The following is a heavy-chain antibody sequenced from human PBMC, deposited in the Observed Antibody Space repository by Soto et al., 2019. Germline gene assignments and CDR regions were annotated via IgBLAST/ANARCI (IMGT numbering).Heavy chain of an antibody. Sequence: PSETLSLTCTVSGGSISSGDYYWSWIRQPPGKGLEWIGYIYYSGSTYYNPSLKSRVTISVDTSKNQFSLKLSSVTAADTAVYFCAAAAIPVAGRHPDFWGQGTVVTVSS. V-gene: IGHV4-30-4*01. D-gene: IGHD6-19*01. J-gene: IGHJ4*02. CDR3: AAAAIPVAGRHPDF. CDR2: IYYSGST. CDR1: GGSISSGDYY.